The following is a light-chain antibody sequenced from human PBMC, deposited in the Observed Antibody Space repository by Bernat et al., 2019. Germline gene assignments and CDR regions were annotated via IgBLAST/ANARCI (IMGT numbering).Light chain of an antibody. V-gene: IGLV1-40*01. CDR1: SSNIVAGYD. J-gene: IGLJ2*01. CDR3: QGYDTSLTGAAV. CDR2: GNT. Sequence: QSVLTQPPSVSGAPGQRVTISCTGSSSNIVAGYDVPWYQQFPGTAPKLLIYGNTNRPSGVPDRFSGSRSGTSASLAITGLPAEDEADDYWQGYDTSLTGAAVFGGGTKLTVL.